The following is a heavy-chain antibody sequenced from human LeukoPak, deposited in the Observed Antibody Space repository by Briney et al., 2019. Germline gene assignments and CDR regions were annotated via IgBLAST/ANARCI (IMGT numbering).Heavy chain of an antibody. D-gene: IGHD6-13*01. J-gene: IGHJ3*02. CDR3: ATSSSWFDAFDI. Sequence: ASVKVSCKASGYTFTSCGISWVRQAPGQGLEWMGWISAYNGNTNYAQKLQGRVTMTTDTSTSTAYMELRSLRSDDTAVYYCATSSSWFDAFDIWGQGTMVTVSS. CDR2: ISAYNGNT. CDR1: GYTFTSCG. V-gene: IGHV1-18*01.